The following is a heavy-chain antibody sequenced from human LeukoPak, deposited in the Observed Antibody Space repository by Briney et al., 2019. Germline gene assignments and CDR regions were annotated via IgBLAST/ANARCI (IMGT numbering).Heavy chain of an antibody. Sequence: GGSLRLSCATSGFTFSNHTMHWVRHASGKGLEWVSAIGTAGDTFYPGSVKGRFTISRENAKNSLSLQMNSLRAEDTAVYYCVRQQTPHGNFDYWGQGTLVTVSS. CDR2: IGTAGDT. V-gene: IGHV3-13*01. CDR1: GFTFSNHT. CDR3: VRQQTPHGNFDY. J-gene: IGHJ4*02. D-gene: IGHD1-26*01.